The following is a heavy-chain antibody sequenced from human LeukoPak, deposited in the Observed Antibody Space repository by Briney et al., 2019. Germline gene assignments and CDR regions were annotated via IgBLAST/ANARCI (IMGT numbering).Heavy chain of an antibody. Sequence: GGSLRLSCAASGFTFSTYWMHWVRQAPGKGLVWVSRVNGDGSSTNYADSVKGRFTISRDNAKNTLYLQMNSQRAEDTAVYYCARDGIAAVDFDYWGQGILVTVSS. CDR1: GFTFSTYW. D-gene: IGHD6-13*01. CDR2: VNGDGSST. CDR3: ARDGIAAVDFDY. V-gene: IGHV3-74*01. J-gene: IGHJ4*02.